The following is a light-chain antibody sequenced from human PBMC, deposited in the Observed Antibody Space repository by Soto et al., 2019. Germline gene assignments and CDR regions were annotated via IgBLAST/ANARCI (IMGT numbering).Light chain of an antibody. CDR1: RSDVGTYNY. V-gene: IGLV2-8*01. Sequence: QSVLAQPPSASGSPGQSVTISCTGTRSDVGTYNYVSWYQQHPGKAPKLIIYEVSKRPSGVPDRFSGSTSGNTASLTVSGLQAEDEADYYCSAYAGRNDFYVFGTGTKVTVL. CDR2: EVS. CDR3: SAYAGRNDFYV. J-gene: IGLJ1*01.